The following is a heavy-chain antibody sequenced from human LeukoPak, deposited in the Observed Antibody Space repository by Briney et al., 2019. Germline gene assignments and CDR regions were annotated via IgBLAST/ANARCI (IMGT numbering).Heavy chain of an antibody. CDR2: IYSGGST. D-gene: IGHD3-10*01. V-gene: IGHV3-53*01. J-gene: IGHJ4*02. CDR3: AKGGIALVRGSFDY. CDR1: GFTVSSNY. Sequence: GGSLRLSCAASGFTVSSNYMSWVRQAPGKGLEWVSVIYSGGSTYYADSVKGRFIISRDDSKNTLYLQMNSLRAEDTAVYYCAKGGIALVRGSFDYWGQGTLVTVSS.